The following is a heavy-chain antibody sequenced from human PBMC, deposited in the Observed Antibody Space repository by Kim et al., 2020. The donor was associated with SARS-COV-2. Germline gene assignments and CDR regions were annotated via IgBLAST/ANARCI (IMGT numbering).Heavy chain of an antibody. CDR2: NT. V-gene: IGHV1-18*01. CDR3: ARDRDWFDP. J-gene: IGHJ5*02. Sequence: NTNYAQKLQGGVTMTTDTSTSTAYMELRSVGSDDTAVYYCARDRDWFDPWGQGTLVTVSS.